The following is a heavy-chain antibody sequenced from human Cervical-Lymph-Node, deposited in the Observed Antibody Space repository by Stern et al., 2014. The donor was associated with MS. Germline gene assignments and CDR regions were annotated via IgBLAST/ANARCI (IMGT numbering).Heavy chain of an antibody. V-gene: IGHV1-8*01. CDR2: MNPNSGNT. D-gene: IGHD3-16*01. CDR3: ARGRVRQAYDY. Sequence: QVQLVQSGAEVKKPGASVRVSCKASGYTFSFYDINWVRQATGQGLEWMGWMNPNSGNTVYARKFQGRVTMTRNTSINTAYMELSSLRSEDTAIYYCARGRVRQAYDYWGQGTLVTVSS. J-gene: IGHJ4*02. CDR1: GYTFSFYD.